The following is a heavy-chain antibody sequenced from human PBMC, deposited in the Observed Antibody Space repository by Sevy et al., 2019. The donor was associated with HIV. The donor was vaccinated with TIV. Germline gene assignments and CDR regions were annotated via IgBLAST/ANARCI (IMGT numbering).Heavy chain of an antibody. D-gene: IGHD5-18*01. J-gene: IGHJ4*02. CDR1: GFTFDDYA. Sequence: GGSLRLSCAASGFTFDDYAMHWVRQAPGKGLEWVSGISWNSGSIGYADSVKGRFTISRDNAKNSLYLQMNSLRAEDTALYYCAKDRGYSCGYGWPELGYWGQGTLVTVSS. CDR2: ISWNSGSI. V-gene: IGHV3-9*01. CDR3: AKDRGYSCGYGWPELGY.